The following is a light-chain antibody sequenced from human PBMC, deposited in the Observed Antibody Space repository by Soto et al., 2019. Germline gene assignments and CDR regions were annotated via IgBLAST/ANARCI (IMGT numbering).Light chain of an antibody. V-gene: IGKV3-20*01. CDR3: QQYGSSPLT. Sequence: EIVLTQSPGTLSLSPGERATLSCRAGQSVSSSFLAWYQQKPGQAPRLLIYDASNRATGIPARFSGSGSGTDFTLTISRLEPEDFAVYYCQQYGSSPLTFGGGTKVDIK. CDR1: QSVSSSF. J-gene: IGKJ4*01. CDR2: DAS.